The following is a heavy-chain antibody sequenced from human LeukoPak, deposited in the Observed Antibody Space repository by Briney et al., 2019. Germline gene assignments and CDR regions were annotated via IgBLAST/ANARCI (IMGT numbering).Heavy chain of an antibody. V-gene: IGHV3-43D*04. J-gene: IGHJ6*03. D-gene: IGHD6-6*01. CDR1: GFTFDDYA. CDR2: ISWDGGST. Sequence: GGSLRLSCAASGFTFDDYAMHWVRQAPGKGLEWVSLISWDGGSTYYADSVKGRFTISRDNSKNSLYLRMNSLRAEDTALYYCAKALAARNYYYYYMDVWGKGTTVTVSS. CDR3: AKALAARNYYYYYMDV.